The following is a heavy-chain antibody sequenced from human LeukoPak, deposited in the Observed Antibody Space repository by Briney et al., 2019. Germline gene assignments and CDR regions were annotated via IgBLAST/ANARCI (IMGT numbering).Heavy chain of an antibody. J-gene: IGHJ3*02. CDR1: GFTVSSNY. Sequence: HTGGSLRLSCAASGFTVSSNYMSWVRQAPGKGLEWVSVIYSGDSTYYADSVKGRFTISRDNSKNTLYLQMNSLRAEDTAVYYCAKDISNNGGGDAFDIWGQGTMVTVSS. CDR3: AKDISNNGGGDAFDI. V-gene: IGHV3-53*01. CDR2: IYSGDST. D-gene: IGHD1/OR15-1a*01.